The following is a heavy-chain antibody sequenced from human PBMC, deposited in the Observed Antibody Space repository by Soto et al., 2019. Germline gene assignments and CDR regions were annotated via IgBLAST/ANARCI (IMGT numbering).Heavy chain of an antibody. Sequence: QVQLQESGPGLVNPSQTLSLTCTVSGGSISSGGYYWSWIRQHPGKGLEWIGYIYYSGSTYYNPSLKSRVTIPVDTSKNQFALKLSSVTAADTAVYYCAREAGITGTTDYWGQGTLVTVSS. CDR2: IYYSGST. D-gene: IGHD1-20*01. CDR1: GGSISSGGYY. V-gene: IGHV4-31*03. CDR3: AREAGITGTTDY. J-gene: IGHJ4*02.